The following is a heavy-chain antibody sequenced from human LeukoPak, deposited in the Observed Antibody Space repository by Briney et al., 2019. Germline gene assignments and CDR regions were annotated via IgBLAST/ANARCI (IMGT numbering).Heavy chain of an antibody. Sequence: PGRSLRLSCAASGFTFSSYGMHWVRQAPGKGLEWVAVISLDGSNKYYADSVKGRFTSSRDNSQNTLYLKMNSLRAEDTAVYYCAVWAGRKYNWFDPWGQGTLVTVSS. CDR3: AVWAGRKYNWFDP. D-gene: IGHD1-26*01. CDR2: ISLDGSNK. J-gene: IGHJ5*02. CDR1: GFTFSSYG. V-gene: IGHV3-30*03.